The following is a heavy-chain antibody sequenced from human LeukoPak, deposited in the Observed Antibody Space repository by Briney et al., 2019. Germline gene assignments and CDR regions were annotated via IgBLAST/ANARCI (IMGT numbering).Heavy chain of an antibody. V-gene: IGHV4-59*06. J-gene: IGHJ4*02. D-gene: IGHD1-1*01. Sequence: SETLSLTCTVSGGSISSYYWSWIRQPPGKGLEWIGYIYYSGSTYYNPSLKSRVTISVDTSNNQFSLKLSSVTAADTAVYYCACLATVDYWGQGTLVTVSS. CDR1: GGSISSYY. CDR2: IYYSGST. CDR3: ACLATVDY.